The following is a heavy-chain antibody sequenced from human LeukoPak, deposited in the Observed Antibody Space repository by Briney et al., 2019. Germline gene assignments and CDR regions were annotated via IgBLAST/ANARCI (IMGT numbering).Heavy chain of an antibody. V-gene: IGHV3-30*19. J-gene: IGHJ4*02. Sequence: GGSLRLSCAASGFTLSSYGMHWVRQAPGKGLEWVAVISYDGSNKYYADSVKGRFTISRDNSKNTLYLQMNSLRAEDTAVYYCARDVSYSSSWMRGVDFDYWGQGTLVTVSS. CDR3: ARDVSYSSSWMRGVDFDY. D-gene: IGHD6-13*01. CDR2: ISYDGSNK. CDR1: GFTLSSYG.